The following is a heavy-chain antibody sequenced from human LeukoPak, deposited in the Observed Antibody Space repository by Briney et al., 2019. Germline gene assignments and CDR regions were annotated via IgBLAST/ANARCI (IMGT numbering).Heavy chain of an antibody. J-gene: IGHJ3*02. CDR2: IKSKTDGGTT. Sequence: TGGSLRLSCAASGFTFSNAWMSWVRQAPGKGLEWVGRIKSKTDGGTTDYAAPVKGRFTISRDDSKNTLYLQMNSLKTEDTAVYYCTTDIALYCGGDCYGQGAGKNAFDIWGQGTMVTVSS. D-gene: IGHD2-21*02. CDR1: GFTFSNAW. CDR3: TTDIALYCGGDCYGQGAGKNAFDI. V-gene: IGHV3-15*01.